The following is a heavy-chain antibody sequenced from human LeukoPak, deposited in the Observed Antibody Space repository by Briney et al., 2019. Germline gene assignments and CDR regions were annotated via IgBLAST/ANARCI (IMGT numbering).Heavy chain of an antibody. CDR2: IYYSGST. CDR1: GGSISSYY. J-gene: IGHJ4*02. CDR3: ARDRGEYYFDY. V-gene: IGHV4-59*01. Sequence: SETLSLTCTVSGGSISSYYWSWIRQPPGKGLKWIGYIYYSGSTSYSPSLRSRVTISVDTSKNQFSLKLSSVTAADTAVYYCARDRGEYYFDYWGQGTLVTVSS.